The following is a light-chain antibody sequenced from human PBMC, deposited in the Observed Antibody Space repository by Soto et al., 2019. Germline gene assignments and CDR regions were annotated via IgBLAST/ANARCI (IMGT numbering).Light chain of an antibody. Sequence: LTQAAAALSKKVGDRVTITCRPSQGISSYLAWYQQKPGRAPKVLIYAASTLQSGVPSRFSGSGSGTDFTLTISSLQPEDFATYYCQQLNSYPLTFGGGTKVDIK. CDR3: QQLNSYPLT. V-gene: IGKV1-9*01. J-gene: IGKJ4*01. CDR1: QGISSY. CDR2: AAS.